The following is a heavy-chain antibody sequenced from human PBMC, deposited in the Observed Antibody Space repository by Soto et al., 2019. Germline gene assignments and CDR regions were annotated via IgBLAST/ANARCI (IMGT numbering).Heavy chain of an antibody. V-gene: IGHV3-30*18. CDR1: GFTFSSYG. Sequence: QEQPVESGGGVVQPGRSLRLSCAASGFTFSSYGMHWVRQAPGKGLEWVALISYDGSKKHNADSVKGRFTISRDNSKKTLYLQMNSLRAEDTAVYYCAKVVVAGTKRIYGMDVWGQGTTVTVSS. CDR3: AKVVVAGTKRIYGMDV. CDR2: ISYDGSKK. J-gene: IGHJ6*02. D-gene: IGHD6-19*01.